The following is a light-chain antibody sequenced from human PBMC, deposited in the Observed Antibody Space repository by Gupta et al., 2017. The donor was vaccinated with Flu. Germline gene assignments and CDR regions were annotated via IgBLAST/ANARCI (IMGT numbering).Light chain of an antibody. CDR2: RDS. J-gene: IGLJ1*01. Sequence: SYDLTQPLSVSVALGQTATITCGGNSIGSKDFHWYQQKPGQAAVLVILRDSSRPSGITERERFSGTNSGNATTLTISRAQAGDEADYYCQVGDSITSYVFGTGTKVTVL. V-gene: IGLV3-9*01. CDR3: QVGDSITSYV. CDR1: SIGSKD.